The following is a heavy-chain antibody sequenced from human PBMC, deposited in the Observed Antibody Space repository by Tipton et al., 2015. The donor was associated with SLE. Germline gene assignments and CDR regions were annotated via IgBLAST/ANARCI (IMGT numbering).Heavy chain of an antibody. CDR3: ANNKRVGSYFDY. CDR2: IDYSGTT. J-gene: IGHJ4*02. V-gene: IGHV4-39*07. Sequence: TLSLTCTVSGGSITSGSNYWTWIRQPPGKGLEWIGNIDYSGTTSYSTSLGSRASLSLDTSKNQVSLKLSSVTAAATAVYYCANNKRVGSYFDYWGQGTLVTVSS. CDR1: GGSITSGSNY. D-gene: IGHD3-10*01.